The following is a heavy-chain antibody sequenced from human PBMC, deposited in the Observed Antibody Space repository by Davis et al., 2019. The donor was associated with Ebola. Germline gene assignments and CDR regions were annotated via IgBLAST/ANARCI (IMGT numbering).Heavy chain of an antibody. Sequence: PGGSLRLSCAASGFTFSNYWMAWVRQAPGKGLEWVANKKQDGNEKYHVDSVKGRFTISRDDAKNSLYLQMNSLRVEDTAVYYCARIESFMSTSGGPVVIDDAFDVWGQGTLVTVSS. CDR3: ARIESFMSTSGGPVVIDDAFDV. CDR2: KKQDGNEK. D-gene: IGHD3-16*01. V-gene: IGHV3-7*01. J-gene: IGHJ3*01. CDR1: GFTFSNYW.